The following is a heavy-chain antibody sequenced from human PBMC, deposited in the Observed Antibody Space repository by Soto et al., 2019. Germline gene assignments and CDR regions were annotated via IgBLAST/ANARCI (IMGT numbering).Heavy chain of an antibody. V-gene: IGHV5-51*03. CDR1: GYSFTNYW. Sequence: EVQLVQSGAEVKKPGESLKISCKGSGYSFTNYWIGWVRQMPGGGLAWMGIIYPLDSETRYSPSFQGQVTLSADRSINTAYLQWTSLQASDTGMYFCARRFSSSSESDYWGQGTLVTVSS. CDR2: IYPLDSET. CDR3: ARRFSSSSESDY. J-gene: IGHJ4*02. D-gene: IGHD6-6*01.